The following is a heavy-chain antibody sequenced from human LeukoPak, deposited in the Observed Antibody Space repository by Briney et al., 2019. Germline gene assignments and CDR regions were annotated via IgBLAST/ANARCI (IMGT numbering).Heavy chain of an antibody. Sequence: GGSLRLSCAASGFTISSYAMSWVRQAPGKGLEWVSAISGSGGSTYYADSVKGRFTISRDNSKNTLYLQMNSLRAEDTAVYYCAKDYTPDYYGSSGAFDIWGQGTMVTVSS. CDR2: ISGSGGST. V-gene: IGHV3-23*01. CDR3: AKDYTPDYYGSSGAFDI. CDR1: GFTISSYA. J-gene: IGHJ3*02. D-gene: IGHD3-10*01.